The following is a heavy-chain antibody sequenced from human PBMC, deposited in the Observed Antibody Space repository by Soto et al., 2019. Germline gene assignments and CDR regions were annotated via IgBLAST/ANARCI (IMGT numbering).Heavy chain of an antibody. CDR1: GVTLTNVW. D-gene: IGHD5-18*01. V-gene: IGHV3-15*07. CDR2: IKSKTDGGTS. Sequence: PGGSLRLSCAVSGVTLTNVWMNWVRQAPGKGPEWVARIKSKTDGGTSDYAASVKGRFTISRDDSENTLYLQMNSLKTEDTAVYYCSHGYYQYFESWGQGTLVTVSS. CDR3: SHGYYQYFES. J-gene: IGHJ4*02.